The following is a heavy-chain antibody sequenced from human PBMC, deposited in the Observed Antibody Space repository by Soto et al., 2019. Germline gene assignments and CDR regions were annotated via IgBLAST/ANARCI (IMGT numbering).Heavy chain of an antibody. J-gene: IGHJ4*02. V-gene: IGHV1-18*01. Sequence: QVQLVQSGDEVKKPGASVKVSCKTSGYTFTNFGLSWVRQAPGQGLEWMGWISAYNGNTNYAQNFQGRVTMTTDTATSTAYMELRSLRSDDTGVYYCARGGTPIDYRGQGTLVTVSS. D-gene: IGHD3-16*01. CDR2: ISAYNGNT. CDR3: ARGGTPIDY. CDR1: GYTFTNFG.